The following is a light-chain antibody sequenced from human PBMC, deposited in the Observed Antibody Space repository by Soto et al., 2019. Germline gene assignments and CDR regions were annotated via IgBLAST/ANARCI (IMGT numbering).Light chain of an antibody. CDR3: LQHDSYPYT. CDR2: AAS. Sequence: DIQMTQSPSAMSASVGDRVTITCRASQGINTYLAWFQQKPGKVPKRLIYAASGLQRGVPSRFSGSGSGTKFTLTISSLQREDFASYYCLQHDSYPYTFGQGTKLDIK. CDR1: QGINTY. V-gene: IGKV1-17*03. J-gene: IGKJ2*01.